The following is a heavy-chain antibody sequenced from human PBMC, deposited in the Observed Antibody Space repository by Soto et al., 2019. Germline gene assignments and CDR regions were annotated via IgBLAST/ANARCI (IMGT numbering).Heavy chain of an antibody. CDR2: IKSKSDGETT. CDR3: TTQGGGDDIYFDY. V-gene: IGHV3-15*01. D-gene: IGHD3-16*01. J-gene: IGHJ4*02. Sequence: EVQLVESGGGLVQPGGSLRLSCAASGFSFSDAWMIWVRQAPGKGLQWVGRIKSKSDGETTDYAAPVKGRFATSRDDSKKTVYLRMNSLKTEDTATYFCTTQGGGDDIYFDYWGQGTLVAVSS. CDR1: GFSFSDAW.